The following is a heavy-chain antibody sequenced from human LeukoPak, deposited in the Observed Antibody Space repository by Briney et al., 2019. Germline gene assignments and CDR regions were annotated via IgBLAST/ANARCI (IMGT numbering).Heavy chain of an antibody. CDR1: GFTFSSYG. CDR2: ISSSSSYI. Sequence: GGSLRLSCAASGFTFSSYGMNWVRQAPGKGLEWVSSISSSSSYIYYADSVKGRFTISRDNAKNSLYLQMNSLRAEDTAVYYCARDRRNYYGMDVYRRASKVTVSS. V-gene: IGHV3-21*01. CDR3: ARDRRNYYGMDV. J-gene: IGHJ6*02.